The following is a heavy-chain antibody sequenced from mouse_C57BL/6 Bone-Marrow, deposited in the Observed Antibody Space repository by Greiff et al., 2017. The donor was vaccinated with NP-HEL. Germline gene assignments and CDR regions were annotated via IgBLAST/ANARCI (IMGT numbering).Heavy chain of an antibody. V-gene: IGHV1-82*01. D-gene: IGHD2-1*01. CDR3: ARGDYGNYVDFDV. CDR1: GYAFSSSW. CDR2: IYPGDGDT. Sequence: QVQLQQSGPELVKPGASVKISCKASGYAFSSSWMNWVKQRPGKGLEWIGRIYPGDGDTNYNGKFKGKATLTADKSSSTAYMQLSSLTSEDSAVYFCARGDYGNYVDFDVWGTGTTVTVSS. J-gene: IGHJ1*03.